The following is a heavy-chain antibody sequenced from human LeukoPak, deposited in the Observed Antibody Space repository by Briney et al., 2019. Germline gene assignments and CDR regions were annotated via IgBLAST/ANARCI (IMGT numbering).Heavy chain of an antibody. CDR3: ARDWWDDSSVSWFDP. Sequence: PSETLSLTCTISGASINSGSISTYYWSWVRQPPGQGLEWIGYVFYTGNTNYNPSLKSRVIISIDTSKNQFSLKLSSVTAADTAVYYCARDWWDDSSVSWFDPWGQGTLVTVSS. CDR2: VFYTGNT. D-gene: IGHD3-22*01. J-gene: IGHJ5*02. CDR1: GASINSGSISTYY. V-gene: IGHV4-61*01.